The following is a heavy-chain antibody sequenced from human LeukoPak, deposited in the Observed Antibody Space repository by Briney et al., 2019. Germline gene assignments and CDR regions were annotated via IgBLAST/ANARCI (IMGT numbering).Heavy chain of an antibody. CDR2: IKQDGSEK. V-gene: IGHV3-7*01. J-gene: IGHJ4*02. CDR1: GFTFSSYW. CDR3: ARDLNYFDY. Sequence: LRLSCAASGFTFSSYWMSWVRQAPGKGLEGVANIKQDGSEKYYVDTVKGRFTISRDNAQNSLYLQMTSLTAEDTAVYYCARDLNYFDYWGQGTLVTASS.